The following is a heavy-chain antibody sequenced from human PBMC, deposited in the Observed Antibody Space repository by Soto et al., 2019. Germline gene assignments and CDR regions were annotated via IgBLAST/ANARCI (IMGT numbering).Heavy chain of an antibody. Sequence: LSLTCSVSGGSISTVGHYWTWIRQPPGKGLEWIGSIYHTGSTYYSKSLRSRLTMSVDTSKSQFSLRLSSVTAADTAVYYCARATGTLRSRNCDYWGQGSLVTVSS. CDR1: GGSISTVGHY. D-gene: IGHD1-1*01. CDR3: ARATGTLRSRNCDY. J-gene: IGHJ4*02. V-gene: IGHV4-31*03. CDR2: IYHTGST.